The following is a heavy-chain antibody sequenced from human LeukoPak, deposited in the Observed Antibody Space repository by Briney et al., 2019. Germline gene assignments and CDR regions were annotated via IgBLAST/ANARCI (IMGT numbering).Heavy chain of an antibody. CDR3: ARGIGYFDWLLFS. J-gene: IGHJ5*02. CDR2: INPNGDYI. V-gene: IGHV3-21*06. Sequence: GGSLRLSRAASGFIFSSYNMNWVRLAPGKGLEWVSSINPNGDYIYYADSVKGRFTISRDNAKNSLYLQMNNLRAEDAAVYYCARGIGYFDWLLFSWGQGTLLTVSS. CDR1: GFIFSSYN. D-gene: IGHD3-9*01.